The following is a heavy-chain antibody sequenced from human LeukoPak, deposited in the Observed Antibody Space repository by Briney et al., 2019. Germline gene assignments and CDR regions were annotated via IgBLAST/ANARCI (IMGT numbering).Heavy chain of an antibody. V-gene: IGHV3-48*02. CDR1: GFTFSSYS. Sequence: PGGSLRPSCAASGFTFSSYSMNWVRQAPGKGLEWVSYISSSSSTIYYADSVKGRFTISRDNAKNSLYLQMNSLRDEDTAVYYCARGSSGSNLLPPDYFDYWGQGTLVTVSS. D-gene: IGHD3-22*01. CDR2: ISSSSSTI. CDR3: ARGSSGSNLLPPDYFDY. J-gene: IGHJ4*02.